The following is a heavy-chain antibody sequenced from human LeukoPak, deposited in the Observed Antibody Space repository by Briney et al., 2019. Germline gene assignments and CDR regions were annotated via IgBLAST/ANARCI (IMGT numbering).Heavy chain of an antibody. D-gene: IGHD3-10*01. CDR1: GGSFSGYY. J-gene: IGHJ4*02. CDR2: INHSGST. CDR3: ARDRRITMVRGVHPIDY. V-gene: IGHV4-34*01. Sequence: PSETLSLTCAVYGGSFSGYYWSWIRQPPGKGLEWIGEINHSGSTNYNPSLKSRVTISVDTSKNQFSLKLSSVTAADTAVYYCARDRRITMVRGVHPIDYWGQGTLATVSS.